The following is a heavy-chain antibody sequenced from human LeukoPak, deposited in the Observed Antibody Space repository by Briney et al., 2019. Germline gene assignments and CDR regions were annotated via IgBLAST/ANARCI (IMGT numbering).Heavy chain of an antibody. J-gene: IGHJ4*02. Sequence: ASVKVSCKASGYTFTGFTIHWVRQAPGQRLEWMGWINTGNGNTKYSQKFQGRVTITRDTTASTAYMELSSLRSEDTAIYYCARVNGYSFDYWGQGTLVTVSS. D-gene: IGHD2-8*01. CDR2: INTGNGNT. V-gene: IGHV1-3*04. CDR3: ARVNGYSFDY. CDR1: GYTFTGFT.